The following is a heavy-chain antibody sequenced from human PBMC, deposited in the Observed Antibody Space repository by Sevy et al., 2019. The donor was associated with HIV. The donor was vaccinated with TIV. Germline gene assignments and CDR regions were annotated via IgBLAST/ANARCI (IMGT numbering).Heavy chain of an antibody. V-gene: IGHV1-18*01. CDR1: GYTFTSYG. CDR2: ISAYNGNT. D-gene: IGHD6-13*01. J-gene: IGHJ5*02. CDR3: ARRIAAAGTGSGNWFDP. Sequence: ASVKVSCKASGYTFTSYGISWVRQAPGQGLEWMGWISAYNGNTNYAQMLQGRVTMTTDTSTSTAYMELRSLRSDDTAVYYCARRIAAAGTGSGNWFDPWGQGTLVTVSS.